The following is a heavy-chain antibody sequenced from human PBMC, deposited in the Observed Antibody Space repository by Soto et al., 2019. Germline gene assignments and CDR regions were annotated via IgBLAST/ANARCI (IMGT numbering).Heavy chain of an antibody. Sequence: GGSLRLSCAASGFSFVNYAMNWVRQAPGKGLEWVSGLSGSGTSTYYADSVKGRFTISRDNSRDTLFLQMNSLTADDTAVYYCAKRRDGYSFDYWGQGALVTVSS. CDR3: AKRRDGYSFDY. V-gene: IGHV3-23*01. CDR1: GFSFVNYA. J-gene: IGHJ4*02. D-gene: IGHD4-4*01. CDR2: LSGSGTST.